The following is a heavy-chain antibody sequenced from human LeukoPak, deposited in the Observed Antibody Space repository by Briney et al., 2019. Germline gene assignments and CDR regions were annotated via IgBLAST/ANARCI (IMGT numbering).Heavy chain of an antibody. J-gene: IGHJ4*02. CDR2: IYYSGST. CDR1: GGSISSSSYY. D-gene: IGHD5-18*01. V-gene: IGHV4-39*01. CDR3: ARLGGYSSALDY. Sequence: PSETLSLTCTVSGGSISSSSYYWGWIRQPPGKGLEWIGSIYYSGSTYYNPSLKSRVTISVDTSKNQFSLKLSSVTAADTAVYYCARLGGYSSALDYWGQGTLVTVSS.